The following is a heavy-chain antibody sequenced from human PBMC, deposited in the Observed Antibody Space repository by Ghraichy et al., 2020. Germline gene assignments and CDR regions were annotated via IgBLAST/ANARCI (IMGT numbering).Heavy chain of an antibody. Sequence: GGSLRLSCAASGFTFTGYWMRWVRQAPGKGLEWVANIKQDGSEKYYVDSVKGRFTISRDNAKNSLSLQMNSLRAEDTAVYYCARAGVAVDRFMFDFWGQGTLVTVSS. CDR3: ARAGVAVDRFMFDF. J-gene: IGHJ4*02. V-gene: IGHV3-7*03. CDR1: GFTFTGYW. CDR2: IKQDGSEK. D-gene: IGHD6-19*01.